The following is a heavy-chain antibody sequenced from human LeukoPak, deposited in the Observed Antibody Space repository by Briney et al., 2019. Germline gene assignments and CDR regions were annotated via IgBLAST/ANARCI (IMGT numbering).Heavy chain of an antibody. J-gene: IGHJ4*02. CDR3: ARDMVRGVSFDY. D-gene: IGHD3-10*01. Sequence: PGGSLRLSCAASGFTFSSYSMNWVRQAPGKGLEWVSSISSSSSYIYYADSVKGRFTISRDNAKNSLCLQMNSLRAEDTAVYYCARDMVRGVSFDYWGQGTLVTVSS. CDR2: ISSSSSYI. CDR1: GFTFSSYS. V-gene: IGHV3-21*01.